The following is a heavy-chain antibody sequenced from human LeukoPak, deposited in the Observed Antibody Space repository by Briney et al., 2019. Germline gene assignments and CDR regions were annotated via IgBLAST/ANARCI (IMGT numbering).Heavy chain of an antibody. D-gene: IGHD6-25*01. V-gene: IGHV1-69*01. CDR2: LIPIFGTA. J-gene: IGHJ4*02. Sequence: SVKVSCRASGGTFSSYAISWARQAPGQGLEWIGGLIPIFGTANYAQRFQGRVTISADESTSTAYMELSSLRSEDTAVYYCARGIGSSGGEYYFDYWGQGTLVTVSS. CDR3: ARGIGSSGGEYYFDY. CDR1: GGTFSSYA.